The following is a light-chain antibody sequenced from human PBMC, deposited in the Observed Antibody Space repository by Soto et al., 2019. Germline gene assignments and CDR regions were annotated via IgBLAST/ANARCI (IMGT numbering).Light chain of an antibody. J-gene: IGKJ1*01. CDR3: QQYYNWPPWT. V-gene: IGKV3-11*01. Sequence: VLTQSPATLSLSPGDRATLSCRASQSVSSQLAWYQQKPGQAPRLFIYDASKRATGVPGRFSGSGSGTDFTLTISSLEPDDVAVYYCQQYYNWPPWTFXQGTKVDIK. CDR2: DAS. CDR1: QSVSSQ.